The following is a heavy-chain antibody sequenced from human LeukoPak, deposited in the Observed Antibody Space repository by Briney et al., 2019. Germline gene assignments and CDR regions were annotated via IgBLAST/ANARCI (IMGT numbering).Heavy chain of an antibody. CDR1: GFTFSSYG. Sequence: PGGSLRLSCAASGFTFSSYGMPWVRQAPGKGLEWVAVIWYDGSNKYYADSVKGRFTISRDNSKNTLYLQMNSLRAEDTAVYYCASGAGADYYGMDVWGQGTTVTVSS. V-gene: IGHV3-33*01. CDR2: IWYDGSNK. J-gene: IGHJ6*02. D-gene: IGHD3-10*01. CDR3: ASGAGADYYGMDV.